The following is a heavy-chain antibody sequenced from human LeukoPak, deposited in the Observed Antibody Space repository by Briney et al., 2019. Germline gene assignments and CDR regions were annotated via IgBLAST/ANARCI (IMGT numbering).Heavy chain of an antibody. CDR1: GFTFSSYG. Sequence: GGSLRLSCAASGFTFSSYGMSWVRQAPGTGLEWVSVIWYDGSKKYYADSVKGRFTVSRDDSKNTLYLQMSSLRAEDTAVYFCARGISTSGWLDYWGQGTLVTVSS. V-gene: IGHV3-33*08. J-gene: IGHJ4*02. CDR3: ARGISTSGWLDY. CDR2: IWYDGSKK. D-gene: IGHD6-19*01.